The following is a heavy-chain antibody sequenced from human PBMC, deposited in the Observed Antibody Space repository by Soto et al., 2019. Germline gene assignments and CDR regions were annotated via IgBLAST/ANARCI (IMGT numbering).Heavy chain of an antibody. J-gene: IGHJ6*02. D-gene: IGHD2-21*02. V-gene: IGHV1-18*01. CDR1: GYTFTSYG. Sequence: ASVKVSCKASGYTFTSYGISWVRQAPGQGLEWMGWISAYNGNTNYAQKLQGRVTMTTDTSTGTAYMELRSLRSDDTAVYYCAREEHIVVVTAIWRGSYPYGMDVWGQGTTVTVSS. CDR3: AREEHIVVVTAIWRGSYPYGMDV. CDR2: ISAYNGNT.